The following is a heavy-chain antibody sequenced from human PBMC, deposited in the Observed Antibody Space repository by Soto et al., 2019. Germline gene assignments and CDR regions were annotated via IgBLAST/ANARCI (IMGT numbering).Heavy chain of an antibody. CDR2: IYSSGNS. Sequence: TSETLSLTCTVSGGSISNYYWTWIRQPPGKGLEWIGYIYSSGNSNYNPSLESRVTISVDTSKNQFSLNLTSVTAADTAVYYCARHSSSSRGWFDPWGQGTLVTVSS. V-gene: IGHV4-59*08. CDR3: ARHSSSSRGWFDP. CDR1: GGSISNYY. D-gene: IGHD6-6*01. J-gene: IGHJ5*02.